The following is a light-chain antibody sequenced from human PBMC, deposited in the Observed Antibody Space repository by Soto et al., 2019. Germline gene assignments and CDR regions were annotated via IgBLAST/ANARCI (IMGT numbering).Light chain of an antibody. V-gene: IGLV2-8*01. J-gene: IGLJ2*01. CDR3: SSFAGNNNLV. Sequence: QSALTQPPSASGSPGQSVTFSCTGTTRDVGGYNYVSWYQQHPGKAPKLMISEVSKRPSGVPDRFSGSKSGNTASLTVSGLQAEDEADYYCSSFAGNNNLVFGGGTQLTVL. CDR1: TRDVGGYNY. CDR2: EVS.